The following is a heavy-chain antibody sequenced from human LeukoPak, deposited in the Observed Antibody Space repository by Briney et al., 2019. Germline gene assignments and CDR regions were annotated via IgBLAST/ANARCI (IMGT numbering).Heavy chain of an antibody. Sequence: ASVKVSCKASGYTFTGYYMHWVRQAPGQGLEWMGRINPNSGGTNYAQKFQGRVTMTRDTSISTAYMELSRLRSDDTAVYYCARAYSPGIAVACTKSGDYWGQGTLVTVSS. CDR3: ARAYSPGIAVACTKSGDY. D-gene: IGHD6-19*01. CDR2: INPNSGGT. J-gene: IGHJ4*02. CDR1: GYTFTGYY. V-gene: IGHV1-2*06.